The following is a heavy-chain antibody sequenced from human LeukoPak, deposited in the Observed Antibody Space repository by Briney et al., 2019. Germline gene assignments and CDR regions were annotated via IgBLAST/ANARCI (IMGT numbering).Heavy chain of an antibody. D-gene: IGHD6-6*01. CDR1: GGSFSGYY. J-gene: IGHJ5*02. CDR2: INHSGST. Sequence: PSETLSLTCAVYGGSFSGYYWSWIRQPPGKGLEWIGEINHSGSTNYNPSLKSRVTISVDTSKNQFSLKLSSVTAADTAVYYCARQYRKPRTRQLPHRGTWQNWFDPWGQGTLVTVSS. V-gene: IGHV4-34*01. CDR3: ARQYRKPRTRQLPHRGTWQNWFDP.